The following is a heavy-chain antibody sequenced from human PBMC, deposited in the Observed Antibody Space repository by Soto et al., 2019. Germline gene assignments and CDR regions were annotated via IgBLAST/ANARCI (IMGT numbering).Heavy chain of an antibody. J-gene: IGHJ6*02. Sequence: SETLSLTCTVSGGSISSGDYYWNWIRQPPGKGLEWIGYIYYSGSTYYNPSLKSRVTISVDTSKNQFSLKLSSVTAADTAVYYCARAPYYYYYMDVWGQGTTVTVSS. V-gene: IGHV4-30-4*01. CDR1: GGSISSGDYY. CDR2: IYYSGST. CDR3: ARAPYYYYYMDV.